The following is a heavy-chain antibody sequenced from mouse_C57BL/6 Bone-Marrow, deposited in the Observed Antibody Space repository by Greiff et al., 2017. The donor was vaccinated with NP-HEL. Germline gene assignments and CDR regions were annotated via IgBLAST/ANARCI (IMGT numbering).Heavy chain of an antibody. J-gene: IGHJ2*01. D-gene: IGHD1-1*01. CDR3: ARGYYCGSRCYFGY. CDR1: GYNFKSYW. V-gene: IGHV1-59*01. CDR2: IDPSDSYT. Sequence: QVQLQQPGAELVRPGTSVKLSCKASGYNFKSYWMHWVKQRPGQGLEWIGAIDPSDSYTNYNLKFKGKATLTVDTSSSTAYMQLSSLTSEDSAVYYCARGYYCGSRCYFGYWGKGTTLTVSS.